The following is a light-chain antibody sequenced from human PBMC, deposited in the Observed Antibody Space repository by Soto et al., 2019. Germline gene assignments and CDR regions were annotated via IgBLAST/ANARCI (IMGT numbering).Light chain of an antibody. CDR3: QQYNNWPPLT. CDR1: QSVSSN. V-gene: IGKV3-15*01. J-gene: IGKJ4*01. Sequence: EIVMTQSPATLSVSPGERATLSCRASQSVSSNLAWYQQQPGQAPRLLIYGASTRATGIPARFSGSGSGTEFTPTISSLQSEDFAVYYCQQYNNWPPLTFAGGTKVEIK. CDR2: GAS.